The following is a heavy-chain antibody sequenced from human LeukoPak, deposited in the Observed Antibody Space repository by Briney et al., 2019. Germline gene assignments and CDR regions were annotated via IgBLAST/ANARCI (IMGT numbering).Heavy chain of an antibody. CDR1: GGSFSGYY. D-gene: IGHD2-21*01. V-gene: IGHV4-34*01. CDR3: AGSSIEGIDP. J-gene: IGHJ5*02. CDR2: INHSGST. Sequence: SETLSLTCAVYGGSFSGYYWSWIRQPPGKGLEWIGEINHSGSTNYNPSLKSRVTISVDTSKNQFSLKLSSVTGADTAVYYCAGSSIEGIDPWGQGTLVTVSS.